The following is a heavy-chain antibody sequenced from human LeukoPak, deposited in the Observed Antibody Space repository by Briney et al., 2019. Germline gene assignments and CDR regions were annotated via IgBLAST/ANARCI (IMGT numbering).Heavy chain of an antibody. CDR3: ARDSSGPYNWFDP. CDR2: IIPIFGTA. V-gene: IGHV1-69*13. CDR1: GGTFSSYA. D-gene: IGHD6-19*01. Sequence: SVKVSCTASGGTFSSYAISWVRQAPGQGLEWMGGIIPIFGTASYAQKFQGRVTITADESTSTAYMELSSLRSEDTAVYYCARDSSGPYNWFDPWGQGTLVTVSS. J-gene: IGHJ5*02.